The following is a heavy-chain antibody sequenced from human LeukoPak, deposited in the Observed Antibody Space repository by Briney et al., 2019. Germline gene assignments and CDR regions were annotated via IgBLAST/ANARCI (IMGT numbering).Heavy chain of an antibody. D-gene: IGHD2-2*01. CDR1: GFTVSSYY. J-gene: IGHJ4*02. CDR3: ARVGYCSSTSCYSEFDY. Sequence: SGGSLRLSCAASGFTVSSYYMSWVRQAPGKGLEWVSLIYSGGSTYYADSVKGRFTISRDNSKNTLYLQMNSLRAEDTAVYYCARVGYCSSTSCYSEFDYWGQGTLVTVSS. CDR2: IYSGGST. V-gene: IGHV3-53*01.